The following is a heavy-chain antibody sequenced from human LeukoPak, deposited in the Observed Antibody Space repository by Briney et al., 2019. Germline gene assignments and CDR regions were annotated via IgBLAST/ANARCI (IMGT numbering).Heavy chain of an antibody. Sequence: GGSLRLSCAASGFTFTSYSINWVRQAPGKGLEWVSSISSSSSYIYYADSVKGRFTISRGNAKNSLYLQMNSLRAEDTAVYYCARDLSEYSSGFDPWGQGTLVTVSS. CDR3: ARDLSEYSSGFDP. CDR1: GFTFTSYS. V-gene: IGHV3-21*01. CDR2: ISSSSSYI. J-gene: IGHJ5*02. D-gene: IGHD6-6*01.